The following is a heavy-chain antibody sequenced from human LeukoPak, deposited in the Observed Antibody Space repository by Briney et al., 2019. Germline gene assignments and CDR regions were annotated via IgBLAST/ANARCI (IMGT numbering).Heavy chain of an antibody. CDR2: IYYSGST. CDR1: GGSISSYY. Sequence: SETLSLTCTVSGGSISSYYWSWIRQPPGKGLEWIGYIYYSGSTNYNPSLKSRVTISVDTSKNQFSLKLSSVTAADTAVYYCARGGNYHFNNWFDPWGQGTLVTVSS. V-gene: IGHV4-59*01. J-gene: IGHJ5*02. CDR3: ARGGNYHFNNWFDP. D-gene: IGHD4-11*01.